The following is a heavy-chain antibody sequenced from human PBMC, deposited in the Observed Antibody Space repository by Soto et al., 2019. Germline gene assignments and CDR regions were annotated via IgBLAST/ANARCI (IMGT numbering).Heavy chain of an antibody. Sequence: SETLSLTCTFSGGSISSSSYYWGWIRQPPGKGLEWIGSIYYSGYTYYNPSLKSRVTISVDTSKNQFSLKLSSVTAADTAVYYCARVWGGAFDIWGQGTMVTVSS. J-gene: IGHJ3*02. CDR1: GGSISSSSYY. D-gene: IGHD3-10*01. V-gene: IGHV4-39*07. CDR3: ARVWGGAFDI. CDR2: IYYSGYT.